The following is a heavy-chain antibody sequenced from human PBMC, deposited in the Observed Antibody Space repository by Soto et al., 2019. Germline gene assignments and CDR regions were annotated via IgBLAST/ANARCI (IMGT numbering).Heavy chain of an antibody. J-gene: IGHJ4*02. V-gene: IGHV3-33*01. CDR3: ARGAFIWGVWRKTGCHYDH. Sequence: QVQLVESGGGVVQPGRSLRLSCAASGFTFSSYGMHWVRQAPGKGLEWVAVIWYDGSNKYYADSVKGRFTISRDNSKKPLYLQRNSRGAGDTAVYYWARGAFIWGVWRKTGCHYDHRGQGTLV. D-gene: IGHD3-16*01. CDR2: IWYDGSNK. CDR1: GFTFSSYG.